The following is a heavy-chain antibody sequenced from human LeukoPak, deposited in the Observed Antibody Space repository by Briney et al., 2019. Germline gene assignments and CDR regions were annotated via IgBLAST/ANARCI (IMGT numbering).Heavy chain of an antibody. CDR1: GFTFSSYA. V-gene: IGHV3-23*01. CDR2: ISGSGGST. D-gene: IGHD6-19*01. Sequence: SGGSLRLSCAASGFTFSSYAMSWVRQAPGKGLEWVSAISGSGGSTYYADSVKGRFTISRDNSKNTLYLQMNSLRAEDTAVYYCAKDFWYSSGWFATEYFQRWGQGTLVTVSP. CDR3: AKDFWYSSGWFATEYFQR. J-gene: IGHJ1*01.